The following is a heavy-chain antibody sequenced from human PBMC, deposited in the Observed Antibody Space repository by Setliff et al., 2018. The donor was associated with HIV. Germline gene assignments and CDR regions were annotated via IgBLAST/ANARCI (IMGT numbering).Heavy chain of an antibody. Sequence: SETLSLTCSVSGGSISSYSWSWIRQSPGEGLEWIGYINSSGNNNYNPSLRSRVAISVDMSKNQFSLKLSSVTAADTAVYYCARGRGWDIPPPPNYYFDYWGQGTLVTVSS. CDR1: GGSISSYS. CDR3: ARGRGWDIPPPPNYYFDY. V-gene: IGHV4-59*01. CDR2: INSSGNN. J-gene: IGHJ4*02. D-gene: IGHD1-26*01.